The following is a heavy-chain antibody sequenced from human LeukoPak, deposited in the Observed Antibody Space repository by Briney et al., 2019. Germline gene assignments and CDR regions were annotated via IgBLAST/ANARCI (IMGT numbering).Heavy chain of an antibody. V-gene: IGHV4-34*01. Sequence: SETLTLTCAVYGGSFSGYYWSWIRQPPGKGLEWIGEINHSGSTNYNPSLKSRVTISGDTSKHHFSLELRSVTAADTAVYYCAISGNYFTRDAFDIWGQGTMVTVSS. CDR2: INHSGST. CDR1: GGSFSGYY. CDR3: AISGNYFTRDAFDI. J-gene: IGHJ3*02. D-gene: IGHD1-26*01.